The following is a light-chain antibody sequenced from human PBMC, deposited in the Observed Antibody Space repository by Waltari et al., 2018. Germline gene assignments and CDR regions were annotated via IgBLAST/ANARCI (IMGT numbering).Light chain of an antibody. V-gene: IGLV3-19*01. CDR1: SLRTSY. Sequence: SVALGQTVRITCQGDSLRTSYASWYQLKPGQAPVLVIYGKDKRPSGIPDRISGYSSGATSSLTITGAQAEDEADYYCSSRNGRANQVVFAGGTKVTVL. CDR2: GKD. J-gene: IGLJ3*02. CDR3: SSRNGRANQVV.